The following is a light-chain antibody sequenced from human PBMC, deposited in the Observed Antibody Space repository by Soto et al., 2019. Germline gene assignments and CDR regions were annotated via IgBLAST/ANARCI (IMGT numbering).Light chain of an antibody. Sequence: EILLTQSPGTLSLSPGERATLSCRASQSVRNSYLAWYQQKPGQAPRLLIYGASGSATGIPDRFSGSGSGTDFTLTISRLEPEDFALYYCQQYGSSPYTFGQGTKLEI. J-gene: IGKJ2*01. V-gene: IGKV3-20*01. CDR1: QSVRNSY. CDR2: GAS. CDR3: QQYGSSPYT.